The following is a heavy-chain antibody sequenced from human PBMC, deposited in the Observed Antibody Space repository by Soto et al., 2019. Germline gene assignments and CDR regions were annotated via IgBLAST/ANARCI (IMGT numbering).Heavy chain of an antibody. CDR3: AREGDLNIDFDWLAASP. CDR2: ISAYNGNT. D-gene: IGHD3-9*01. Sequence: GLEWMGWISAYNGNTNYAQKLQGRVTMTTDTSTSTAYMELRSLRSDDTAVYYCAREGDLNIDFDWLAASPWGQGTLVTVSS. J-gene: IGHJ5*02. V-gene: IGHV1-18*01.